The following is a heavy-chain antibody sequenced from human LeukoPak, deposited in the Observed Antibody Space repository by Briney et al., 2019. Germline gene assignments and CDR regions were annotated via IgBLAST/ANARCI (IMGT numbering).Heavy chain of an antibody. CDR2: INDSGST. V-gene: IGHV4-34*01. CDR3: ARGDSSGSYYAPLDS. J-gene: IGHJ4*02. CDR1: GGSFSGYY. Sequence: SETLSLTCAVYGGSFSGYYWTWIRQPPGKGLEWIGEINDSGSTDYNPSLKSRVTISMDTSKNQFSLRVTSVTAADTAVCYCARGDSSGSYYAPLDSWGQGTLVTVSS. D-gene: IGHD3-10*01.